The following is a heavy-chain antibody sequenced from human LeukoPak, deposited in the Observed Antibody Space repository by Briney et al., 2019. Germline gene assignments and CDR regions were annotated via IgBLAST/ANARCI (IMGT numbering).Heavy chain of an antibody. CDR2: IGIGGDT. CDR3: ARDRFGMDV. Sequence: GGSLRLSCAASGFIFNNFDMHWVRQGTGKGLEWVSAIGIGGDTHYSGSAKGRFIISRENAKNSLFLQMNSLRVGDTAVYYCARDRFGMDVWGRGTTVIVSS. J-gene: IGHJ6*02. CDR1: GFIFNNFD. V-gene: IGHV3-13*01.